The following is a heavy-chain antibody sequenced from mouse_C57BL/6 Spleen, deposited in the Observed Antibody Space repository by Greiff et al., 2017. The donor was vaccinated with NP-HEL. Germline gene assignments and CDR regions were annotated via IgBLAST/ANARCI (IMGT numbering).Heavy chain of an antibody. Sequence: VKLQQPGAELVMPGASVKLSCKASGYTFTSYWMHWVKQRPGQGLEWIGEIDPSDSYTNYNQKFKGKSTLTVDKSSSTAYMQLSSLTSEDSAVYYCARRLRDWYFDVWGTGTTVTVSS. D-gene: IGHD1-1*01. CDR2: IDPSDSYT. CDR1: GYTFTSYW. V-gene: IGHV1-69*01. J-gene: IGHJ1*03. CDR3: ARRLRDWYFDV.